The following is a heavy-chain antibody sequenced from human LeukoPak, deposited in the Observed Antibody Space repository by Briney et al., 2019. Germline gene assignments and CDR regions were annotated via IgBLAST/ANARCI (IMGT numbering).Heavy chain of an antibody. Sequence: GGSLRLSCAASGFTFSSYSMNWVRQAPGKGLEGVASISSSSSYIYYADSVKGRFTISRDNAKNYLYLQMNSLRADDTAVYYCARDFHAVVVTATYYYGMDVWGQGTTVTVSS. J-gene: IGHJ6*02. CDR1: GFTFSSYS. CDR3: ARDFHAVVVTATYYYGMDV. D-gene: IGHD2-21*02. CDR2: ISSSSSYI. V-gene: IGHV3-21*01.